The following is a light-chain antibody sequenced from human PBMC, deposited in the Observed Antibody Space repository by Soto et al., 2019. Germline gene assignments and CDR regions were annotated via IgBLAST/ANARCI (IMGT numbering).Light chain of an antibody. CDR1: SSDVGGYNY. V-gene: IGLV2-14*01. CDR3: SSYTSSSTLG. J-gene: IGLJ1*01. Sequence: QSALTQPASVSGSPGQSITISCTGTSSDVGGYNYVSWYQQHPGKAPKLMIYDVSNRHSGVSNRFSGSKSGNTASLTNSGLQAEDEADYYCSSYTSSSTLGFGTGTKVTVL. CDR2: DVS.